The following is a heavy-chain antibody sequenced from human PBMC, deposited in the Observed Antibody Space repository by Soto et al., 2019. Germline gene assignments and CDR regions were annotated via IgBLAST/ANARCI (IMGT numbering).Heavy chain of an antibody. J-gene: IGHJ4*02. Sequence: PGGSLRLSCSASGFTFSRFVMSWVRQAPGKGLEWVSAISGSGGSTYYADSVKGRFTISRDNSKNTLYLQMNSLRAEDTAVYYCARSRSYYYDSSAVCYWGQGTLVTGS. V-gene: IGHV3-23*01. CDR3: ARSRSYYYDSSAVCY. CDR2: ISGSGGST. D-gene: IGHD3-22*01. CDR1: GFTFSRFV.